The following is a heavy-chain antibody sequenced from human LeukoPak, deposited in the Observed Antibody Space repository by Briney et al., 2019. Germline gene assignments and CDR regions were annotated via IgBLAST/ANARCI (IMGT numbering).Heavy chain of an antibody. D-gene: IGHD5/OR15-5a*01. J-gene: IGHJ6*02. CDR3: ARSRGLDV. Sequence: PGGSLRLSCAASGFTFSTFTMNWVRQAPGKGLECVSSISSSSSYIYYADSVKGRFTISRDNAKNSLYLQMNSQRAEDTAVYFCARSRGLDVWGQGTTVTVSS. CDR2: ISSSSSYI. CDR1: GFTFSTFT. V-gene: IGHV3-21*01.